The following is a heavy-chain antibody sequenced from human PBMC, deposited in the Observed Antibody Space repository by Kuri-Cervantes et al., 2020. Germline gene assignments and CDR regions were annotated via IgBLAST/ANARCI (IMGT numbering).Heavy chain of an antibody. D-gene: IGHD6-19*01. J-gene: IGHJ6*03. CDR1: GFIFDESA. CDR3: AKGALGSSGWYRPLGYYYYMDV. Sequence: GESLKIFCAASGFIFDESAINWVRQTPGKGLEWVSTINWNGGTTDYADSVKGRFTISRDNSKNTLYVQMNSLRAKDTAVYYCAKGALGSSGWYRPLGYYYYMDVWGKGTTVTVSS. V-gene: IGHV3-20*04. CDR2: INWNGGTT.